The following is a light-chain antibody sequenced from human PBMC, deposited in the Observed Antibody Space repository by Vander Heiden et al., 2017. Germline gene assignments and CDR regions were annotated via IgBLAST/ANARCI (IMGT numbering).Light chain of an antibody. V-gene: IGKV4-1*01. Sequence: TRAPYCPFLSLGSLPTTNCYYSQAVLYDADNKNYLAWYLQKPGQPPKFLIYWASTRESGVPDRFSGSGSGTDFTLTISSLQAEDVAIYYCQQYYATPLTFGGGTKVEIK. CDR2: WAS. J-gene: IGKJ4*01. CDR1: QAVLYDADNKNY. CDR3: QQYYATPLT.